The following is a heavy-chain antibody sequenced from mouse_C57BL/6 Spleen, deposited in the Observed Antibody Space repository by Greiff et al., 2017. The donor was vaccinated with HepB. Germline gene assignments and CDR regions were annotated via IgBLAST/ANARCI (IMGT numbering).Heavy chain of an antibody. CDR2: INPYNGGT. CDR1: GYTFTDYY. CDR3: EVDSSAYYAMDY. D-gene: IGHD3-2*02. J-gene: IGHJ4*01. V-gene: IGHV1-19*01. Sequence: VQLQQSGPVLVKPGASVKMSCKASGYTFTDYYMNWVKQSHGKSLEWIGVINPYNGGTSYNQQFKGKATLTVDKSSSTAYMELNSLTSEDSAVYYCEVDSSAYYAMDYWGQGTSVTVSS.